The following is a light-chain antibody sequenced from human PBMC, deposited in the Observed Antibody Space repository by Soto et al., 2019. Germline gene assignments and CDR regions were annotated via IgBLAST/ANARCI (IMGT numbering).Light chain of an antibody. CDR3: CSYTSSSTYV. Sequence: QSVLTQPASVSGSPGQSITISCTGTSSDVGGYNYVSWYQQHPGKAPKLMIYEVSNRPSGVSNRFSGSKSGNTASLTISGLQEDDEADYYCCSYTSSSTYVFGTGTKVTVL. J-gene: IGLJ1*01. V-gene: IGLV2-14*01. CDR1: SSDVGGYNY. CDR2: EVS.